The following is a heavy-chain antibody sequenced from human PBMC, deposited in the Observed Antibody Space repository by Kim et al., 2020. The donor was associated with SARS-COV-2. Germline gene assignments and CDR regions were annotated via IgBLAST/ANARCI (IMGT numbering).Heavy chain of an antibody. CDR2: INHSGST. CDR3: ARVSLPDAFDI. V-gene: IGHV4-34*01. D-gene: IGHD1-26*01. CDR1: GGSFSGYY. J-gene: IGHJ3*02. Sequence: ETLSLTCAVYGGSFSGYYWSWIRQPPGKGLEWIGEINHSGSTNYNPSLKSRVTISVDTSKNQFSLKLSSVTAADTAVYYCARVSLPDAFDIWGQGTMVTVSS.